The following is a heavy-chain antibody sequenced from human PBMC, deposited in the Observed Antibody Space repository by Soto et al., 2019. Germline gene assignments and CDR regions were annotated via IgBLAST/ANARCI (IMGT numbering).Heavy chain of an antibody. CDR2: INPNSGGT. J-gene: IGHJ4*02. V-gene: IGHV1-2*02. D-gene: IGHD6-6*01. Sequence: QVQLVQSGAEVKKPGASVKVSCKASGYTFTGYYMHWVRQAPGQGLEWMGWINPNSGGTNYAQKLQGRVTMTRDTSISTAYMELSRLRSDDTAVYYCARAVRSRQLGLFDYWGQGTLVTVSS. CDR3: ARAVRSRQLGLFDY. CDR1: GYTFTGYY.